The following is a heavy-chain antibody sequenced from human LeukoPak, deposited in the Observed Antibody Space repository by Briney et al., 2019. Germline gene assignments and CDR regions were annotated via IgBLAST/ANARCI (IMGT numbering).Heavy chain of an antibody. CDR3: ARQLGIVVVPAAILPPGY. V-gene: IGHV4-39*01. D-gene: IGHD2-2*03. Sequence: PSETLSLTFTVSGGSISSSSYYWGWIRQPPGKGLEWIGSIYYSGSTYYNPSLKSRVTISVDTSKNQFSLKLSSVTAADTAVYYCARQLGIVVVPAAILPPGYWGQGTLVTVSS. J-gene: IGHJ4*02. CDR2: IYYSGST. CDR1: GGSISSSSYY.